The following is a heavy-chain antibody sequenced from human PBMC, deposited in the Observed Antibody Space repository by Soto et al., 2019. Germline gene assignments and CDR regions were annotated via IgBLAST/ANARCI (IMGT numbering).Heavy chain of an antibody. CDR1: GYTFTTYY. D-gene: IGHD3-22*01. Sequence: QVQLVQSGAEVKKPGASVKVSCKASGYTFTTYYMHWIRQAPGQGLEWMGIIDPRAGSTSHAQKFQGRVTMTRVTSTSTVYMDLRSLRSEDTAVYYCARGGYYDSSGYDGFDIWGQGTMVTVSS. J-gene: IGHJ3*02. CDR3: ARGGYYDSSGYDGFDI. V-gene: IGHV1-46*01. CDR2: IDPRAGST.